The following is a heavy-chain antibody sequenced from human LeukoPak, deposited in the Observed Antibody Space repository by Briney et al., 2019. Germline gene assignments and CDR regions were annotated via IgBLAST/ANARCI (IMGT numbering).Heavy chain of an antibody. D-gene: IGHD2-2*01. CDR1: GVSISSSNSY. CDR3: ARGAGYCSSTSCYPFWFDP. Sequence: SETLSLTCTVSGVSISSSNSYWGWIRQPPGKGLEWIGEIYHSGSTNYNPSLKSRVTISVDTSKNQFSLKLSSVTAADTAVYYCARGAGYCSSTSCYPFWFDPWGQGTLVTVSS. CDR2: IYHSGST. V-gene: IGHV4-39*07. J-gene: IGHJ5*02.